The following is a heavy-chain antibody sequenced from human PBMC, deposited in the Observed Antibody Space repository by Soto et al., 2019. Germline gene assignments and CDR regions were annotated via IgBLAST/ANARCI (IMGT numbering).Heavy chain of an antibody. Sequence: QVQLVESGGGVVQPGRSLRLSCAASGFTFSSYGMHWVRQAPGKGLEWVAVISYDGSNKYYADSVKGRFTISRDNSKKTLYLQMDILRAAVTAVYYYAKRPTPQLPALYYCAMDVSGQGTTVAVSS. CDR2: ISYDGSNK. CDR1: GFTFSSYG. V-gene: IGHV3-30*18. CDR3: AKRPTPQLPALYYCAMDV. J-gene: IGHJ6*02.